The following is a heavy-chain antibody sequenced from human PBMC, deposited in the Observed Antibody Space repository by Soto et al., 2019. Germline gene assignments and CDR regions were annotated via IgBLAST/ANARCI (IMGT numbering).Heavy chain of an antibody. CDR2: ISAYNGNT. CDR3: ARDDEDMEGATFDAFDI. Sequence: QVQLVQSGAEVKKPGASVKVSCKASGYTFTSYGISWVRQAPGQGLEWMGWISAYNGNTNYAQMLQGRVTMTTDTSTSTAYMELRSLRSDDTAVYYCARDDEDMEGATFDAFDIWGQGTMVTVSS. D-gene: IGHD1-26*01. J-gene: IGHJ3*02. CDR1: GYTFTSYG. V-gene: IGHV1-18*01.